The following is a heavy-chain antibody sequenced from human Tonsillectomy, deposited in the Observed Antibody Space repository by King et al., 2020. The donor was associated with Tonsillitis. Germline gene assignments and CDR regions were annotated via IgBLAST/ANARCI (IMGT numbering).Heavy chain of an antibody. V-gene: IGHV4-59*01. D-gene: IGHD3-3*01. CDR3: ARNAQEVLNAFWSAYTYYYYMDV. CDR1: GGSISSYY. Sequence: VQLQESGPGLVKPSETLSLTCTVSGGSISSYYWSWIRQPPGMGLEWIGYPYYSGSTNYNPSLKSRVTISLDTSRNQFSLELTPLTAADTAVYYCARNAQEVLNAFWSAYTYYYYMDVWGKGTTVTVSS. J-gene: IGHJ6*03. CDR2: PYYSGST.